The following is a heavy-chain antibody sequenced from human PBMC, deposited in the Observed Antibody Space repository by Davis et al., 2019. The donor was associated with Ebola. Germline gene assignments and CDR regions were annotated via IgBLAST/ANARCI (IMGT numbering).Heavy chain of an antibody. CDR1: GFNFGDYA. CDR2: IGSKGHGGTT. J-gene: IGHJ6*02. CDR3: ARGPGHSGYEWNGGMDV. Sequence: GESLKISCTASGFNFGDYAVTWVRQAPGKGLEWVGFIGSKGHGGTTEYAASVKDRFIVWRDDSESIAYLQMNSLKIEDTAIYHCARGPGHSGYEWNGGMDVWGQGTTVSVSS. D-gene: IGHD5-12*01. V-gene: IGHV3-49*04.